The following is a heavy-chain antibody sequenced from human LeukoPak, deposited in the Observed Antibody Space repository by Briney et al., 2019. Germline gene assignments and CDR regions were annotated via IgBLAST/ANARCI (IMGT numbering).Heavy chain of an antibody. V-gene: IGHV1-46*01. CDR2: IHTSGGST. J-gene: IGHJ6*02. D-gene: IGHD5-24*01. CDR3: ARGDDHYYYALDV. Sequence: ASVKVSCKASGYTFTEYYMHWVRQAPGQGPEWMGLIHTSGGSTTYAQKFQGRVTMTGDTSTSTVYMELSSLRSEDTAVYYCARGDDHYYYALDVWGQGTTVAVSS. CDR1: GYTFTEYY.